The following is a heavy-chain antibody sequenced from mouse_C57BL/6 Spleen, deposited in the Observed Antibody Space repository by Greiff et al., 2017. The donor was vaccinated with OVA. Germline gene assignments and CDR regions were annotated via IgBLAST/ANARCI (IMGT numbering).Heavy chain of an antibody. CDR2: ISSGGDYI. Sequence: EVMLVESGEGLVKPGGSLKLSCAASGFTFSSYAMSWVRQTPEKRLEWVAYISSGGDYIYYADTVKGRFTISRDNARNTLYLQMSSLKSEDTAMYYCTRDLPGGIAYWGQGTLVTVSA. J-gene: IGHJ3*01. CDR1: GFTFSSYA. CDR3: TRDLPGGIAY. V-gene: IGHV5-9-1*02.